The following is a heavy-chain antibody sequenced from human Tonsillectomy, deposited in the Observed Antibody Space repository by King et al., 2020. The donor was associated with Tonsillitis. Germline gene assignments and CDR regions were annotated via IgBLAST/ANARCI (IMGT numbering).Heavy chain of an antibody. CDR2: IYHSGST. D-gene: IGHD5-24*01. Sequence: VQLQESGPGLVKPSETLSLTRTVSGYSISSGYYWGWIRQPPGKGLEWIGSIYHSGSTYYNPSLKSRVTISVDTSKNQFSLKLSSVTAADTAVYYCASRGRWLKPFDYWGQGTLVTVSS. CDR3: ASRGRWLKPFDY. J-gene: IGHJ4*02. V-gene: IGHV4-38-2*02. CDR1: GYSISSGYY.